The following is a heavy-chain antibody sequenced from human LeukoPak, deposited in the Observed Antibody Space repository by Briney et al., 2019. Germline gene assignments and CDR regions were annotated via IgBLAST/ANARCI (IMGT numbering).Heavy chain of an antibody. CDR1: GYTLTDYY. V-gene: IGHV1-2*02. CDR2: INPNSGTT. CDR3: TRGRPVSSSGSLEGH. Sequence: GASVKVSCKPYGYTLTDYYMHWVRQAPGQGLEWMAWINPNSGTTNYAQRFQGRVTVTRDTSISTAYMELSRLISDDTAVYYCTRGRPVSSSGSLEGHWGQGTLVTVSS. J-gene: IGHJ4*02. D-gene: IGHD2-2*01.